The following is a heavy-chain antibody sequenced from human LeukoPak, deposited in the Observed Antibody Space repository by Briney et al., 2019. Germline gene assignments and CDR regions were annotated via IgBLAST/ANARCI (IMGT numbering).Heavy chain of an antibody. CDR3: AKVSHWILFDD. Sequence: GGSLRLSCSASGFTFTTYGMNWVRQAPGKGLEWVSGIGGSGTRTYYADSVKGRFTISRDNSKNTLYLQMNSLRDEDTAVYYCAKVSHWILFDDWGQGTLVTVSS. J-gene: IGHJ4*02. CDR1: GFTFTTYG. V-gene: IGHV3-23*01. CDR2: IGGSGTRT. D-gene: IGHD2-2*03.